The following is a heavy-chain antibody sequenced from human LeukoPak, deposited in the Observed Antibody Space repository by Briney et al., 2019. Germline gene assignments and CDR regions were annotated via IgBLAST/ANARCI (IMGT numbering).Heavy chain of an antibody. J-gene: IGHJ6*02. V-gene: IGHV1-24*01. Sequence: GASVKVSCKVSGYTLTELSMHWVRQAPGKGLEWMGGFDPEDGETIYAQKFQGRVTMTEDTSTDTAYMELSSLRSEDTAVYYCATGRYCSSTSCYGTYYYGMDVWGQGTTVTASS. CDR2: FDPEDGET. CDR3: ATGRYCSSTSCYGTYYYGMDV. CDR1: GYTLTELS. D-gene: IGHD2-2*01.